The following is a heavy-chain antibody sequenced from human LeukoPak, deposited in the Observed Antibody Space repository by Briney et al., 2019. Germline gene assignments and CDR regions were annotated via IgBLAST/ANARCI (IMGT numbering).Heavy chain of an antibody. V-gene: IGHV4-31*03. D-gene: IGHD4-17*01. Sequence: SETLSLTCTVSGGSISSGGYYWSWIRQHPGKGLEWIGYIYYSGSTYYNPSLKSRVTISVDTSKNQFSLKLSSVTAADTAVYYCARDLDYGNWFDPWGQGTLVTVSS. J-gene: IGHJ5*02. CDR2: IYYSGST. CDR1: GGSISSGGYY. CDR3: ARDLDYGNWFDP.